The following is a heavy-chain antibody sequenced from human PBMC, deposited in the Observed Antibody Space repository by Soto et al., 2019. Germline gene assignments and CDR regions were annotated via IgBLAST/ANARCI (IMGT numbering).Heavy chain of an antibody. CDR1: GFTFGDYA. CDR3: TRDWGDIVVVPAAPDMDV. CDR2: IRSKAYGGTT. Sequence: LRLSCTASGFTFGDYAMSWFRQAPGKGLEWVGFIRSKAYGGTTEYAASVKGRFTISRDDSKSIAYLQMNSLKTEDTAVYYCTRDWGDIVVVPAAPDMDVWGQGTTVTVSS. V-gene: IGHV3-49*03. J-gene: IGHJ6*02. D-gene: IGHD2-2*01.